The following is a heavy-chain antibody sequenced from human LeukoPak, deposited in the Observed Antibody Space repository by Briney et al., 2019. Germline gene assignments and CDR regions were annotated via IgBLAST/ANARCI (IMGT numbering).Heavy chain of an antibody. V-gene: IGHV4-59*01. CDR2: ISYSGNP. J-gene: IGHJ5*02. CDR3: ARGFRSYDL. CDR1: GGSISTYY. Sequence: SETLSLTCTVSGGSISTYYWNWIRQSPGKGLEWIGFISYSGNPNYNPSLKSRVTVSLDTSKNQFSLNLSSVTAADTAVYYCARGFRSYDLWGQGILVTVSS.